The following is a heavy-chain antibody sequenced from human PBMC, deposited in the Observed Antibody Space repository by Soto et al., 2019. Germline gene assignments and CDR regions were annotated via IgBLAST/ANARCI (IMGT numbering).Heavy chain of an antibody. Sequence: GGSLRLSCAASGFTFDDYAMHWVRQAPGKGLEWVSGISWNSGSIGYADSVKGRFTISRDNAKNSLYLQMNSLRAEDTALYYCAKDLASSSWYRWYFDLWGRGTLVTVSS. CDR3: AKDLASSSWYRWYFDL. J-gene: IGHJ2*01. CDR2: ISWNSGSI. CDR1: GFTFDDYA. V-gene: IGHV3-9*01. D-gene: IGHD6-13*01.